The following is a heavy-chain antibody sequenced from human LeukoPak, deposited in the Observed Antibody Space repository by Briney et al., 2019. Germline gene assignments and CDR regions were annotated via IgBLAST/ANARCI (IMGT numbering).Heavy chain of an antibody. V-gene: IGHV3-15*01. J-gene: IGHJ1*01. CDR3: TTDLSELDDSGYYAKYFHH. D-gene: IGHD3-22*01. Sequence: PGGSLRPSCAASGFTFSKVWMSWVRQAPGKGLEWVGRIKSKTDGGTIDYAAPVKGRFTISRDDSKDTLFPQMNSLKTEDTAVYYCTTDLSELDDSGYYAKYFHHWGQGTLVSVSS. CDR1: GFTFSKVW. CDR2: IKSKTDGGTI.